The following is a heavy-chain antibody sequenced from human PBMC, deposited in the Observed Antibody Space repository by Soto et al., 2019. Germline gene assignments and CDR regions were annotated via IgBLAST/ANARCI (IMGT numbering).Heavy chain of an antibody. D-gene: IGHD1-1*01. CDR3: TRDNSDYNSNWFDP. Sequence: SVKVSCKAFGGTFANFAINWVRQAPGEGLEWMGGIIPISGTAYYAQRFLGRVTISADESTSTTYMELSSLRSEDTAIYYCTRDNSDYNSNWFDPWGQGTLVTVSS. CDR1: GGTFANFA. V-gene: IGHV1-69*13. CDR2: IIPISGTA. J-gene: IGHJ5*02.